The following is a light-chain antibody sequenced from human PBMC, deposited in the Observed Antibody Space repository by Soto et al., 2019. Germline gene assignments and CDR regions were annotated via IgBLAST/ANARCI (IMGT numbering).Light chain of an antibody. V-gene: IGLV3-21*02. J-gene: IGLJ1*01. Sequence: SCELTQPPSMSVAPGQTARITCGGNNIGSKTVHWYQQKAGQAPVLVVYDDSDRPSGIPERFSGSNSVNTATLTISRVEAGDEADYYCQVWDVSTLNYVFGTGTKVTVL. CDR3: QVWDVSTLNYV. CDR2: DDS. CDR1: NIGSKT.